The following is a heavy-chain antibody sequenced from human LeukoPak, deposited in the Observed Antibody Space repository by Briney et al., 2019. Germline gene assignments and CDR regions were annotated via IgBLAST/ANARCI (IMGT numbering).Heavy chain of an antibody. CDR2: IKPDGSEK. CDR3: ARDEYGDYEY. Sequence: GGSLRLSCAASGFTFSTYWMSWVCQAPGKGLEWVATIKPDGSEKYYVDSVKGRFTISRDNTKNSLYLQMNSLRAEDTAKYYCARDEYGDYEYWGQGTLVTVSS. V-gene: IGHV3-7*01. J-gene: IGHJ4*02. CDR1: GFTFSTYW. D-gene: IGHD4-17*01.